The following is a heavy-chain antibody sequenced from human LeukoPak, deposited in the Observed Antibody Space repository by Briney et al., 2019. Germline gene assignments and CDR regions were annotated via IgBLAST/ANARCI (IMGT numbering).Heavy chain of an antibody. CDR3: ATLNHCSSTSCYLVGIDP. CDR2: FDPEDGET. CDR1: GYTLTELS. V-gene: IGHV1-24*01. D-gene: IGHD2-2*01. Sequence: ASVKVSCKVSGYTLTELSMHWVRQAPGKGLEWMGGFDPEDGETIYAQKFQGRVTMTEDTSTDTAYMELSSLRSEDTAVYYCATLNHCSSTSCYLVGIDPWGQGTLVTVPS. J-gene: IGHJ5*02.